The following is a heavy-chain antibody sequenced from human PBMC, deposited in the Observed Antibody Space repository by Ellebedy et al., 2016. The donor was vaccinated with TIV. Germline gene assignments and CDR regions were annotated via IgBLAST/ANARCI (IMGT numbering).Heavy chain of an antibody. CDR3: ARVRFGDTAVDY. V-gene: IGHV3-13*01. J-gene: IGHJ4*03. CDR2: IGTAGDT. Sequence: GESLKISCAASGFTFSSYDMHGVRQGTGKGLEWVSAIGTAGDTYYPGSVKGRFTISRENAKNSLYLQITSLRAEDTAVYYCARVRFGDTAVDYWGQGTLVTVSS. D-gene: IGHD2-21*01. CDR1: GFTFSSYD.